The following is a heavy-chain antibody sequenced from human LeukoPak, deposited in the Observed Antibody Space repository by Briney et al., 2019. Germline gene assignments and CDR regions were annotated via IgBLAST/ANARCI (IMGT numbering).Heavy chain of an antibody. D-gene: IGHD5-24*01. J-gene: IGHJ3*02. Sequence: SGPALVKPTQTLTLTCTFSGFSLTTIGLCVSWIRHPPGKALEGLARIDWDDDKYYSTSLKTRLTISKDTSKNQVVLIMTNMDPVDTATYYCARIRRRDGYRDAFDIWGQGTMVTVSS. CDR2: IDWDDDK. V-gene: IGHV2-70*11. CDR1: GFSLTTIGLC. CDR3: ARIRRRDGYRDAFDI.